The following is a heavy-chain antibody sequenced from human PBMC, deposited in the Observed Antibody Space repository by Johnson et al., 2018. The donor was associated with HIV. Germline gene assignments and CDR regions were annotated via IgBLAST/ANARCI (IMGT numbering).Heavy chain of an antibody. CDR2: ISSSGSTI. CDR3: VWYWSGGCSSAFDI. J-gene: IGHJ3*02. CDR1: GFTFSDYY. D-gene: IGHD6-19*01. V-gene: IGHV3-11*04. Sequence: QVQLVESGGGLVKPGGSLRLSCAASGFTFSDYYMSWIRQAPGKGLEWISYISSSGSTIYYADSVKGRFTISRDNAKNSLYLQMNSLRAEDTAVYYCVWYWSGGCSSAFDIWGQGTMVTVSS.